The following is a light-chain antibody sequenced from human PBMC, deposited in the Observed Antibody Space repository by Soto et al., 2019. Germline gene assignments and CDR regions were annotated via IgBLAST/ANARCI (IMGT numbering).Light chain of an antibody. CDR3: NSYTSSSTPYV. CDR1: SSDVGGYNY. Sequence: LSQPASVSGAPGQSITISCTGTSSDVGGYNYVSWYQHHPGKAPKLLIYDVSNRPSGVSNRFSGSKSGNTASLTISGLQAEDEADYFCNSYTSSSTPYVFATGTKVTVL. J-gene: IGLJ1*01. CDR2: DVS. V-gene: IGLV2-14*03.